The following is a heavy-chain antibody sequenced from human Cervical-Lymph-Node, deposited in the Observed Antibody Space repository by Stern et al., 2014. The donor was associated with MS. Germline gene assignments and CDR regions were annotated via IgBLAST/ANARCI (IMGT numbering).Heavy chain of an antibody. J-gene: IGHJ4*02. V-gene: IGHV1-8*01. D-gene: IGHD2-2*01. CDR1: GYTFTGYD. Sequence: QVQLGQSGTKVRKPGASVKVSCKASGYTFTGYDINWVRQAAGQGLEWMGWMNPDTGNTGYAQNFQGRVVMTRDTSIGTAYMELSSLRPEDTAVYYCARFAEIPAYYCSASSCHGYYFRFWGQGTLVTVSS. CDR2: MNPDTGNT. CDR3: ARFAEIPAYYCSASSCHGYYFRF.